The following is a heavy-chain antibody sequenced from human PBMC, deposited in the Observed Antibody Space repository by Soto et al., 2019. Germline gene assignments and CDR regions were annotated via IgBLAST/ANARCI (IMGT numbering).Heavy chain of an antibody. D-gene: IGHD5-18*01. Sequence: ASVKVSCKASGGTFSSYAISWVRQAPGQGLEWMGGIIPIFGTANYAQKFQGRVTITADESTSTAYMELSSLRSEDTAVYYCARDPVKNVDTAMVDYWGQGTLVTVSS. CDR2: IIPIFGTA. J-gene: IGHJ4*02. V-gene: IGHV1-69*13. CDR3: ARDPVKNVDTAMVDY. CDR1: GGTFSSYA.